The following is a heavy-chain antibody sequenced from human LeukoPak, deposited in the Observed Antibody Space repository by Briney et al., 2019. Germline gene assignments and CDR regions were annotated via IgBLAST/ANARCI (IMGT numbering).Heavy chain of an antibody. V-gene: IGHV4-31*03. CDR3: ASQGGWYDAFDI. J-gene: IGHJ3*02. Sequence: SSETLSLTCTVSGGSISSGGYYWSWIRQHPGKGLEWIGYIYYSGSTYYNPSLKSRVTISVDTSKNQFSLKLSSVTAADTAVYYCASQGGWYDAFDIWGQGTMVTVSS. D-gene: IGHD2-15*01. CDR2: IYYSGST. CDR1: GGSISSGGYY.